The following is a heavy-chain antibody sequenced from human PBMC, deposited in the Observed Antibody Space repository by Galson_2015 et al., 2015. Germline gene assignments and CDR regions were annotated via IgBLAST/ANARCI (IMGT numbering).Heavy chain of an antibody. CDR1: GFTFSSYW. CDR2: IKQDGSEK. J-gene: IGHJ5*02. CDR3: ARFIGYGAAAGWESGFDP. V-gene: IGHV3-7*01. Sequence: SLRLSCAASGFTFSSYWMSWVRQAPGRGLEWVANIKQDGSEKYYVDSVKGRFTISRDNAKNSLYLQMNSLRAEDTAVYYCARFIGYGAAAGWESGFDPWGQGTLVTVSS. D-gene: IGHD6-13*01.